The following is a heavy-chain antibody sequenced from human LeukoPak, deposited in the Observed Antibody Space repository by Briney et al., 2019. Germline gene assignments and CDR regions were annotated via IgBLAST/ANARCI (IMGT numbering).Heavy chain of an antibody. D-gene: IGHD3-22*01. V-gene: IGHV4-30-2*01. J-gene: IGHJ4*02. CDR1: GGSISSGGYS. Sequence: SETLSLTCAVSGGSISSGGYSWSWIRQPPGKGLEWIGYIYHSGSTYYNPSLKSRVTISVDRSKNQFSLKLSSVTAADTAVYYCARAYIDDSSGYYPYYFDYWGQGTLVTVSS. CDR2: IYHSGST. CDR3: ARAYIDDSSGYYPYYFDY.